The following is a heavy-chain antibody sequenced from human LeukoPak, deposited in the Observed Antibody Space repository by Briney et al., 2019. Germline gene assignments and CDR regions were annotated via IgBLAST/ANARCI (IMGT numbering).Heavy chain of an antibody. CDR3: ARQYSSYWSTYDY. J-gene: IGHJ4*02. D-gene: IGHD6-6*01. V-gene: IGHV6-1*01. CDR2: TYYRSKWYN. CDR1: GYSVSSNSAA. Sequence: SQTLSLTRAISGYSVSSNSAAWNWIRQSPSRGLEWLGRTYYRSKWYNDYAVSAKRRITINPDTSKNLCSLQLNSVAPEDTAVYYCARQYSSYWSTYDYWGQGTLVTVSS.